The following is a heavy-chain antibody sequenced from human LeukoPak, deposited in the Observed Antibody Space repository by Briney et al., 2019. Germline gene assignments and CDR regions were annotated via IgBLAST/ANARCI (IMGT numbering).Heavy chain of an antibody. D-gene: IGHD7-27*01. V-gene: IGHV3-74*01. CDR3: ARDLNWGASDY. CDR1: GFTFSSHW. CDR2: INGDGSSI. Sequence: GGSLRLSCAASGFTFSSHWMYWVRQAPGKGLVWVSRINGDGSSIDYADSVKGRFAISRDNTKNTLYLQMNSLRAEDTAVYYCARDLNWGASDYWGQGTLVTVSS. J-gene: IGHJ4*02.